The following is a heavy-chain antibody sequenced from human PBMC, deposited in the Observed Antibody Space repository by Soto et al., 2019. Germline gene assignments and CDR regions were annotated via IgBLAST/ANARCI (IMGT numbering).Heavy chain of an antibody. Sequence: QVQLVQSGAEVKKPGASVKVSCKTSGYTFTSYDINWVRQATGQGLERMGWMNPNSANTAYAQKFQGRVTMTRNTSIITAYMELSSLRSEDTAVYYCARERSSGAFDIWGQGTMVTVSS. CDR1: GYTFTSYD. J-gene: IGHJ3*02. V-gene: IGHV1-8*01. D-gene: IGHD1-26*01. CDR2: MNPNSANT. CDR3: ARERSSGAFDI.